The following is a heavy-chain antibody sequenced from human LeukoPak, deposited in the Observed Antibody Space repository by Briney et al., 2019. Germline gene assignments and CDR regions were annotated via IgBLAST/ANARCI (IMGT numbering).Heavy chain of an antibody. CDR1: GYSFTNYA. CDR2: INTDTGNP. CDR3: ARNQYCSSTNCYGGRGALDF. V-gene: IGHV7-4-1*02. Sequence: ASVKVPCKASGYSFTNYAMNWVRQAPGQGLEWMGWINTDTGNPTYAQGFTGRFVFSLDTSVSTAYLQISSLKAEDTALYYCARNQYCSSTNCYGGRGALDFWGQGTLLTASS. J-gene: IGHJ4*02. D-gene: IGHD2-2*01.